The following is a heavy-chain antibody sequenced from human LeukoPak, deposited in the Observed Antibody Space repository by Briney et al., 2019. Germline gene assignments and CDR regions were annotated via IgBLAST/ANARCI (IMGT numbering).Heavy chain of an antibody. D-gene: IGHD4-17*01. Sequence: SETLSLTCAVSGYSISSGYYWGWIRQPPGKGLEWIGSIYQSGITYYNPSLKSRVTISIDTSKNQFSLKLSSLTAADTAIYYCARGIESYGDYGYWGQGILVTVSS. CDR2: IYQSGIT. CDR1: GYSISSGYY. J-gene: IGHJ4*02. CDR3: ARGIESYGDYGY. V-gene: IGHV4-38-2*01.